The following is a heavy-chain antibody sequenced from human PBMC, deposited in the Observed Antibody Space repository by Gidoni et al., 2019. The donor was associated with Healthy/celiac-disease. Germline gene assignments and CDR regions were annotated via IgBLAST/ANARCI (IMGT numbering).Heavy chain of an antibody. Sequence: QVQLVESGGGVVQPGRSLRLSCAASGFTFSRYAMHWVRQAPGKGLEWVAVISYDGSNKYYADSVKGRFTISRDNSKNTLYLQMNSLRAEDTAVYYCARGRPRYCSGGSCYYAFDIWGQGTMVTVSS. V-gene: IGHV3-30-3*01. J-gene: IGHJ3*02. CDR2: ISYDGSNK. CDR3: ARGRPRYCSGGSCYYAFDI. D-gene: IGHD2-15*01. CDR1: GFTFSRYA.